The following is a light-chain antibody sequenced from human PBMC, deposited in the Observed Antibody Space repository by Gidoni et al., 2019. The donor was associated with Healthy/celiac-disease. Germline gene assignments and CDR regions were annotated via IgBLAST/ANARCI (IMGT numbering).Light chain of an antibody. Sequence: DVQMTQSPSSRSASVGDRVTITCRGSQSISSYLNWYQQKPGKAPKLLIYAASSLQSGVPSRLSGSGSGTDFTITISSLQPEDFATYDCQQSYSTPFTFGPGTKVDIK. CDR3: QQSYSTPFT. CDR2: AAS. J-gene: IGKJ3*01. V-gene: IGKV1-39*01. CDR1: QSISSY.